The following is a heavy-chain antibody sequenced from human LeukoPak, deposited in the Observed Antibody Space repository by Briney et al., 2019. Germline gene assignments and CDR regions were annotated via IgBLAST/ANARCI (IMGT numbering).Heavy chain of an antibody. J-gene: IGHJ4*02. CDR3: AKFAVTADESQTPFDY. CDR1: GFTFSSYS. D-gene: IGHD2-21*02. V-gene: IGHV3-21*01. CDR2: ISSSSSSYI. Sequence: GGSLRLSCAASGFTFSSYSMNWVRQAPGKGLEWVSSISSSSSSYIYYADSVKGRFTISRDNSKNTLYLQMNSLRAEDTAVYYCAKFAVTADESQTPFDYWGQGTLVTVSS.